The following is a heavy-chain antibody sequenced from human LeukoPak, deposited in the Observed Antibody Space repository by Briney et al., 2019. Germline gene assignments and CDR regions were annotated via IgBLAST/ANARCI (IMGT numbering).Heavy chain of an antibody. D-gene: IGHD2-8*01. V-gene: IGHV4-39*01. CDR1: GGSISSSPYY. J-gene: IGHJ4*02. Sequence: PSETLSLTCTVSGGSISSSPYYWGWIRQPPGKGLEWIGNIYYSGSTYYNPSLKTRVTIFVDTSKNQFSLKLTSVTAADTAVYYCARHAPVNGNWPRPLDYWGQGSLVTVSS. CDR2: IYYSGST. CDR3: ARHAPVNGNWPRPLDY.